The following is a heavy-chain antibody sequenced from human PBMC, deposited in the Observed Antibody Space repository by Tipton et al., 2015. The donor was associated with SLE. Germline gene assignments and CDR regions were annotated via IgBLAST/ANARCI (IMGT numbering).Heavy chain of an antibody. CDR1: GFTFSSYA. CDR3: AKDPHYYDSSGYY. D-gene: IGHD3-22*01. J-gene: IGHJ4*02. Sequence: SLRLSCAASGFTFSSYAMSWVRQAPGKGLEWVSVIYSGGSTYYADSVKGRFTISRDNSKNTLYLQMNSLRAEDTAVYYCAKDPHYYDSSGYYWGQGTLVTVSS. CDR2: IYSGGST. V-gene: IGHV3-23*03.